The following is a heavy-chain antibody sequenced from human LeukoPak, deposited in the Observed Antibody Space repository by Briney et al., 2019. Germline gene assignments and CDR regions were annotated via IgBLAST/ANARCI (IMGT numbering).Heavy chain of an antibody. D-gene: IGHD3-16*01. CDR2: INTDNGDT. Sequence: ASVKVSCMASGGTFSSYAISWVRQAPGQGLEWMGWINTDNGDTKYSKELQGRVTINRATSANTAYMELSSLRSEDMAVYYCAREALRLGVHFDYWGQGTLVTVSS. CDR1: GGTFSSYA. J-gene: IGHJ4*02. CDR3: AREALRLGVHFDY. V-gene: IGHV1-3*03.